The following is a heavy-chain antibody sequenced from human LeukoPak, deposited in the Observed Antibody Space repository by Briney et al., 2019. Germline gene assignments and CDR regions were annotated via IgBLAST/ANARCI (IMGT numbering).Heavy chain of an antibody. D-gene: IGHD3-10*01. J-gene: IGHJ4*02. CDR3: ARHGLPGSGTYSFVDF. Sequence: ASVKVSCKASGYNFYIYGINWVRQAPGQGLEWMGWISDYNGNTDYAQKLQGRLTLTTDTSTSTAYMELRSLTFDDTAMYYCARHGLPGSGTYSFVDFWGQGTLITVSS. CDR2: ISDYNGNT. CDR1: GYNFYIYG. V-gene: IGHV1-18*04.